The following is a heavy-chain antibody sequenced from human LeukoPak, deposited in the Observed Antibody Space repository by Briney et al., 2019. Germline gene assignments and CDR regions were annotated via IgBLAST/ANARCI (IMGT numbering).Heavy chain of an antibody. V-gene: IGHV4-34*01. CDR3: ATKYSVAVAANPPYFDQ. D-gene: IGHD6-19*01. CDR2: INQRGST. J-gene: IGHJ4*02. Sequence: SETLSLTCNVSSGSFSGYYWSWIRQSPGRGLEWIGEINQRGSTNYSPSLKSRVTISVDTSKNQFSLKLSSVTAADTGVYYCATKYSVAVAANPPYFDQWGQGSLVTVSS. CDR1: SGSFSGYY.